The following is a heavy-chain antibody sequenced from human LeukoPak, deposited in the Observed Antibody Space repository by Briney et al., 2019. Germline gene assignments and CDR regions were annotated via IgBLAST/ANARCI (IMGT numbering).Heavy chain of an antibody. D-gene: IGHD3-9*01. CDR1: GGSISSYY. V-gene: IGHV4-4*07. Sequence: PSETLSLTCTVSGGSISSYYWSWIRQPAGKGLEWIGRIYTSGSTNYNPSLKSRVTMSVDTSKNQFSLKLSSVTAADTAVYYCARVLTGPGVDAFDIWGQGTMVTVSS. CDR2: IYTSGST. CDR3: ARVLTGPGVDAFDI. J-gene: IGHJ3*02.